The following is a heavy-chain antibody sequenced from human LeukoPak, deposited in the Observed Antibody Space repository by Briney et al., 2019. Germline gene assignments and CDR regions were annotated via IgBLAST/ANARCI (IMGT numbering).Heavy chain of an antibody. V-gene: IGHV3-23*01. D-gene: IGHD3-22*01. CDR1: GFTFDDYA. Sequence: GGSLRLSCAASGFTFDDYAMSWVRQAPGKGLEWVSAISGSGGSTYYADSVKGRFTISRDNSKNTLYLQMNSLRAEDTAVYYCAKDSYYYDSSGYYDYWGQGTLVTVSS. CDR3: AKDSYYYDSSGYYDY. CDR2: ISGSGGST. J-gene: IGHJ4*02.